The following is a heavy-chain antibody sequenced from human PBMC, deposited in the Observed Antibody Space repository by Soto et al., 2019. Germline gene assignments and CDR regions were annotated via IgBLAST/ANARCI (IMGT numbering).Heavy chain of an antibody. CDR1: GGSFSGYY. Sequence: PSETLSLTCAVYGGSFSGYYWSWIRQPPGKGLEWIGEINHSGSANYNPSLKSRVTISVDTSKNQFSLRLGSVTSADTAVYYCARELQYCGGDCLVLDSWGQGTLVTVSS. D-gene: IGHD2-21*02. CDR2: INHSGSA. J-gene: IGHJ4*02. V-gene: IGHV4-34*01. CDR3: ARELQYCGGDCLVLDS.